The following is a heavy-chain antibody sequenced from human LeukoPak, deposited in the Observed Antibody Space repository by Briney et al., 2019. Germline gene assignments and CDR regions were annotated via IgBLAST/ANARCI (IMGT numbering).Heavy chain of an antibody. CDR2: INWNGGST. CDR1: GFTFDDYG. D-gene: IGHD6-19*01. V-gene: IGHV3-20*04. CDR3: ARGRGHSSADY. Sequence: GGSLRLSCAASGFTFDDYGMSWVRQAPGKGLEWVSGINWNGGSTGYADSVKGRFTISRDNAKNTLYLQMNSLRAEDTAVYYCARGRGHSSADYWGQGTLVTVSS. J-gene: IGHJ4*02.